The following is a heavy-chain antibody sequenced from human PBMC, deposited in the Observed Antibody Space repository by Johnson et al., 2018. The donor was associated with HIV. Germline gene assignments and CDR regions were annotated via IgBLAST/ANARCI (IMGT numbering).Heavy chain of an antibody. CDR1: GFIISSYW. D-gene: IGHD6-13*01. CDR2: IKKDGSEK. V-gene: IGHV3-7*01. CDR3: AKDLLSSSWFHDAFDI. J-gene: IGHJ3*02. Sequence: VQLVESGGGLIQPGGSLRLSCAASGFIISSYWVTWVRQAPGKGLEWVANIKKDGSEKYYVDSVKGRFTISRDNAKNSLYLQMNSLRAEDTAVYYCAKDLLSSSWFHDAFDIWGQGTMVTVSS.